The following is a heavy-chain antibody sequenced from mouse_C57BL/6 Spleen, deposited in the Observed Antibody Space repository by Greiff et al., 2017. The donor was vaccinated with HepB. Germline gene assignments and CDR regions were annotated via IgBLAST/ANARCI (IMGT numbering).Heavy chain of an antibody. CDR2: INYDGSST. D-gene: IGHD2-14*01. J-gene: IGHJ2*01. Sequence: DVKLVESEGGLVQPGSSMKLSCTASGFTFSDYYMAWVRQVPEKGLEWVANINYDGSSTYYLDSLKSRFFISRDNAKTILYLQMSSLTSEDTARYYGARGGYDGVAHGFDYWGQGTTLTVSA. CDR3: ARGGYDGVAHGFDY. CDR1: GFTFSDYY. V-gene: IGHV5-16*01.